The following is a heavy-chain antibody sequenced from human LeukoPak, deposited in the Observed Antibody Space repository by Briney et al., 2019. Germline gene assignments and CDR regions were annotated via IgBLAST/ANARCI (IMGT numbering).Heavy chain of an antibody. CDR2: ISGDGSIA. V-gene: IGHV3-74*01. CDR3: ARKIAADY. D-gene: IGHD2-21*01. CDR1: GFTLSSYW. J-gene: IGHJ4*02. Sequence: LGGSLRLSCAASGFTLSSYWMHWVRPAPGKGLVWVSRISGDGSIASYADSVKGRFTISRDNAKNTLYLQMNSPRAEDTAVYYCARKIAADYWGQGTLVTVSS.